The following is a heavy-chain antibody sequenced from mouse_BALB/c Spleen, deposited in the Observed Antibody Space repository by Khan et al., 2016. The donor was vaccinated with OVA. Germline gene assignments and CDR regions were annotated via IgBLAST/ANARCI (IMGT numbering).Heavy chain of an antibody. Sequence: VQLKESGGGLVQPGGSRKLSCAASGFTFSDYGMAWVRQAPGKGPEWVAFISNLAYSIYYADTVTGRFTISRENAKNTLDLEMSTLRSEDTAMYYCARSWAMDYWGQGTSVTVSS. J-gene: IGHJ4*01. CDR2: ISNLAYSI. CDR1: GFTFSDYG. CDR3: ARSWAMDY. V-gene: IGHV5-15*02.